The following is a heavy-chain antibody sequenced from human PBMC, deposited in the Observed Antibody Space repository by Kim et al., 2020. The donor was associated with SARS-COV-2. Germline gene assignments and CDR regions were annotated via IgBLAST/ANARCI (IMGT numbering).Heavy chain of an antibody. J-gene: IGHJ4*02. D-gene: IGHD5-18*01. CDR1: GFTFSSYA. CDR3: ARSPRALKTAMANPFDY. CDR2: ISYDGSNK. Sequence: GGSLRLSCAASGFTFSSYAMHWVRQAPGKGLEWVAVISYDGSNKYYADSVKGRFTISRDNSKNTLYLQMNSLRAEDTAVYYCARSPRALKTAMANPFDYWGQGTLVTVSS. V-gene: IGHV3-30*04.